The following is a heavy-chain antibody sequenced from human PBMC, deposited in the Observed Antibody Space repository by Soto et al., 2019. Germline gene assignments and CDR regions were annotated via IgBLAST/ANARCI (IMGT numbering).Heavy chain of an antibody. CDR2: IYSSGST. CDR3: ARAVSYYYMDV. Sequence: SETLSLTCTVSGDPFNNVCWSWIRQPPGKGLEWIGYIYSSGSTNYNPSLKSRIAMSVDTSKHQFSLNLTSVTAADTAVYYCARAVSYYYMDVWGKGTTVTVSS. V-gene: IGHV4-59*08. D-gene: IGHD2-8*01. CDR1: GDPFNNVC. J-gene: IGHJ6*03.